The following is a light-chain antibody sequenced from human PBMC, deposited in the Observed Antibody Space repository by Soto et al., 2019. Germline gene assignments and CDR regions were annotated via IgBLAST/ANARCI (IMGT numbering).Light chain of an antibody. CDR3: LHYQSYWT. Sequence: DIQMTQSPSTLSASVGDRGSITCRASQSISRQLAWYQQKPGKAPTLLIYQASTLETGVPSRCSGSGSGTEFTLTSSSLQPDDVATYYRLHYQSYWTFGQGTKVEVK. CDR2: QAS. V-gene: IGKV1-5*03. J-gene: IGKJ1*01. CDR1: QSISRQ.